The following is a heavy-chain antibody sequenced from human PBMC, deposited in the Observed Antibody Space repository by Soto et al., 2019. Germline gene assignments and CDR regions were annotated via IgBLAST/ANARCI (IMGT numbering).Heavy chain of an antibody. Sequence: ASETLSLTCTVSGGSISSYYWSWIRQPPGKGLEWIGYIYYSGSTYYNPSLKSRVTISVDTSKNQFSLKLSSVTAADTAFYYCARYRGYCSVGTCPSDAFDIWGQGTMVTVSS. V-gene: IGHV4-59*12. CDR3: ARYRGYCSVGTCPSDAFDI. J-gene: IGHJ3*02. D-gene: IGHD2-15*01. CDR2: IYYSGST. CDR1: GGSISSYY.